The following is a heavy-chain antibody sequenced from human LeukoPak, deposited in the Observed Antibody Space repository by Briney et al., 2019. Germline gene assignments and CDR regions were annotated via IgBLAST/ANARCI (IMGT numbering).Heavy chain of an antibody. CDR3: AGAPTADYDSSGYDNHDAFDI. Sequence: GGSLRLSCAASGFTFSDYYMSWIRQAPGKGLEWVSYINSSGSTIYYADSVKGRFTISRDNAKNSLYLQMNSLRAEDTAVYYCAGAPTADYDSSGYDNHDAFDIWGQGTMVTVSS. V-gene: IGHV3-11*01. CDR1: GFTFSDYY. D-gene: IGHD3-22*01. CDR2: INSSGSTI. J-gene: IGHJ3*02.